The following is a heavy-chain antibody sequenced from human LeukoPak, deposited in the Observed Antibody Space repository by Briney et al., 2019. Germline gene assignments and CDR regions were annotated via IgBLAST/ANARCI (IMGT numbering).Heavy chain of an antibody. D-gene: IGHD4-17*01. V-gene: IGHV3-53*01. CDR1: GFTVSSNY. J-gene: IGHJ4*02. CDR3: AKDVYGDQYPYYFDY. Sequence: PGGSLRLPCAASGFTVSSNYMSWVRQAPGKGLEWVSNIYTGDNTFYADSVRGRFTISRDNSKNTLYLQMNSLRAEDTAVYYCAKDVYGDQYPYYFDYWGQGTLVTVSS. CDR2: IYTGDNT.